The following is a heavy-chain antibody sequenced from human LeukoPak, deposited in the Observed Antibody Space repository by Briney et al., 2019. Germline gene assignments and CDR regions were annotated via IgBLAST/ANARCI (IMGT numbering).Heavy chain of an antibody. CDR2: IIPIFGTA. J-gene: IGHJ4*02. V-gene: IGHV1-69*13. Sequence: SVKVSCKASGGTFSSYAISWVRQAPGQGLEWMGGIIPIFGTANYAQRFQGRVTITADESTSTAYMELSSLRSEDTAVYYCARAVAGQYYFDYWGQGTLVTVSS. CDR1: GGTFSSYA. D-gene: IGHD6-19*01. CDR3: ARAVAGQYYFDY.